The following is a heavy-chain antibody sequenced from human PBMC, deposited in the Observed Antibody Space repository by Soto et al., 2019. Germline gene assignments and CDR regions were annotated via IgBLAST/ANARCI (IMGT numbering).Heavy chain of an antibody. D-gene: IGHD3-10*01. V-gene: IGHV3-33*01. CDR2: IWYDGSNK. Sequence: GGSLRLSCAASGFTFSSYGMHWVRQAPGKGLEWVAVIWYDGSNKYYADSVKGRFTISRDNSKNTLYLQMNSLRAEDTAVYYCARGYGPYYYPLLNVWGQGTTVTVSS. CDR1: GFTFSSYG. CDR3: ARGYGPYYYPLLNV. J-gene: IGHJ6*02.